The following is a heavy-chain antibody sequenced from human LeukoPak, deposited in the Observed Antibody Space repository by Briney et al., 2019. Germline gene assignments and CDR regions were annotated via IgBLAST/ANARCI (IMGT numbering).Heavy chain of an antibody. CDR3: ASSFTYYYDSSGYYPYYFDY. Sequence: PSETLSLTCTVSVGSISSGCYYWSWIRQHPGKGLEWIGYIYYSGSTYYNPSLKSRVTISVDTSKNQFSLKLSSVTAADTAVYYCASSFTYYYDSSGYYPYYFDYWGQGTLVTVSS. CDR1: VGSISSGCYY. V-gene: IGHV4-31*03. CDR2: IYYSGST. J-gene: IGHJ4*02. D-gene: IGHD3-22*01.